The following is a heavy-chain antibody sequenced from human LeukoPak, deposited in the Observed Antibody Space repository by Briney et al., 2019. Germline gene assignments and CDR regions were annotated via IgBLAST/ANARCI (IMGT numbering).Heavy chain of an antibody. CDR1: GFIFSTYG. J-gene: IGHJ3*01. V-gene: IGHV3-33*01. CDR3: ARAVGAFDF. D-gene: IGHD3-3*01. CDR2: IWYDGSNK. Sequence: VGSLRLSCAASGFIFSTYGMHWVRQAPGKGLEWVAVIWYDGSNKYYADSVKGRFTISRDNSKNTLSLQMNSLRAEDTAVYYCARAVGAFDFWGQGTMVTVSA.